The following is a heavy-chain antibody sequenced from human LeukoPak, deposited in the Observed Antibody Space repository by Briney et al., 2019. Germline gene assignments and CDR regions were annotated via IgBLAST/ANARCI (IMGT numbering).Heavy chain of an antibody. D-gene: IGHD6-13*01. V-gene: IGHV3-30-3*01. J-gene: IGHJ4*02. CDR3: ACSWYLAQPFDY. Sequence: GGSLRLSCAASGFTFSSYAMHWVRQAPGKGLEWVAVISYDGSNKYYADSVKGRFTISRDNSKNTLYLQMNSLRAEDTAVYYCACSWYLAQPFDYWGQGTLVTVSS. CDR2: ISYDGSNK. CDR1: GFTFSSYA.